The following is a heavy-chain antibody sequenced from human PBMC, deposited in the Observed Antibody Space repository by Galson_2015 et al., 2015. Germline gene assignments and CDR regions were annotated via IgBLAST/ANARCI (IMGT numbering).Heavy chain of an antibody. CDR2: ISYDGSNK. CDR3: ALTMTTFAYYYYGMDV. V-gene: IGHV3-30*03. Sequence: SLRLSCAASGFTFSSYGMHWVRQAPGKGLEWVAVISYDGSNKYYADSVKGRFTISRDNSKNTLYLQMNSLRAEDTAVYYCALTMTTFAYYYYGMDVWGQGTTVTVSS. J-gene: IGHJ6*02. CDR1: GFTFSSYG. D-gene: IGHD3-16*01.